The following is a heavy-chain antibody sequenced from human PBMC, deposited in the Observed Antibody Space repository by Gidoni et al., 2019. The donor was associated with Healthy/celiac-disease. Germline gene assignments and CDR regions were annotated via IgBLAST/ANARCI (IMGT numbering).Heavy chain of an antibody. CDR3: ARDTEGISDV. CDR2: IKTSGGSS. J-gene: IGHJ6*02. D-gene: IGHD3-10*01. V-gene: IGHV1-46*01. CDR1: GYTFTSHF. Sequence: QVQVVQSGAEVKKPGASVKVSCKASGYTFTSHFIHWVRQAPGQGLEWMGIIKTSGGSSSYAQKFQDRVTMTRDTSTSTVYMELNSLRSEDTAVYYCARDTEGISDVWGQGTTVTVSS.